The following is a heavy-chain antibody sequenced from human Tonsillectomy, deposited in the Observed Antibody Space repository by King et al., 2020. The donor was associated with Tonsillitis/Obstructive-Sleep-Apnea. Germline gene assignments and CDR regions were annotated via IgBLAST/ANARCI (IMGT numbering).Heavy chain of an antibody. CDR2: IYYSGST. Sequence: VQLQESGPGLVKPSETLSLTCTVSGGSISSYYWSWIRQPPGKGLEWIGYIYYSGSTNDHPSLKSRVTISVDTSKNQFSLKLSSVTAADPAVYLCARGPNIPGYYYCMDVGGQGTTLTVPS. CDR1: GGSISSYY. V-gene: IGHV4-59*01. J-gene: IGHJ6*02. CDR3: ARGPNIPGYYYCMDV. D-gene: IGHD2/OR15-2a*01.